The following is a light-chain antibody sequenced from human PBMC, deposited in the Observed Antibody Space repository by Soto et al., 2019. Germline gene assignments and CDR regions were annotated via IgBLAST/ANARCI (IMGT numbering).Light chain of an antibody. CDR1: TSDFGSYDL. J-gene: IGLJ1*01. V-gene: IGLV2-23*02. CDR3: CSYAGGRSPYV. CDR2: EVS. Sequence: QSVLTQPASVSGSPGQSITISCTGTTSDFGSYDLVSWYQQHPGKAPKIMIYEVSKRPSGDSNRFSGSKSGNTASLTISGLQAEDEADYYCCSYAGGRSPYVFGTGTKVT.